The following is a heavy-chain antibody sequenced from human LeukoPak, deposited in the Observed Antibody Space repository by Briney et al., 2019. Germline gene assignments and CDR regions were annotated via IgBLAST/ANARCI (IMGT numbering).Heavy chain of an antibody. D-gene: IGHD2-21*01. Sequence: SETLSLTCALDGGSFSGFYWSWLRQPPGKGLEWIGEINHSGSTNYNPSRKSRVTISVDTSKNQFSLKLMSVTAAHTSVYFCASYSYYYYELMYVWGQGTTVTVSS. CDR2: INHSGST. V-gene: IGHV4-34*01. CDR1: GGSFSGFY. CDR3: ASYSYYYYELMYV. J-gene: IGHJ6*02.